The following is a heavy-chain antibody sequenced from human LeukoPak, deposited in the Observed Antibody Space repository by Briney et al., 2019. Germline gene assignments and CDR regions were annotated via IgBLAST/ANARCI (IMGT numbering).Heavy chain of an antibody. Sequence: SQTLSLTCAISGDSVSSNRAAWNWIRQSPSRGLEWLGRTYYRSKWYNDYAVSVKSRITINPDTSKNQFSLQLNSVTPEDTAVYYCARDRSSGWYDYYYYYGMDVWGQGTTVTVSS. V-gene: IGHV6-1*01. CDR3: ARDRSSGWYDYYYYYGMDV. CDR2: TYYRSKWYN. J-gene: IGHJ6*02. D-gene: IGHD6-19*01. CDR1: GDSVSSNRAA.